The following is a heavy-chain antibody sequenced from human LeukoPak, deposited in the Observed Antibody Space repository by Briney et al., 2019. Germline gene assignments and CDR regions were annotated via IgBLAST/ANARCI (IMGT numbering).Heavy chain of an antibody. D-gene: IGHD6-13*01. CDR3: AKNEGKQLPRSWFDP. Sequence: SETLSLTCAVYGGSFSGYYWSWIRQPPGKGLEWIGEINHSGSTNYNPSLKSRVIISVDTSKNQFSLKLSSVTAADTAVYYCAKNEGKQLPRSWFDPGGQGTLVTVPS. CDR2: INHSGST. J-gene: IGHJ5*02. CDR1: GGSFSGYY. V-gene: IGHV4-34*01.